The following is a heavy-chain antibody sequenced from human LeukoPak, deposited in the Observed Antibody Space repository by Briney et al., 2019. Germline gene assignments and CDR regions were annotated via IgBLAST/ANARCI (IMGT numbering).Heavy chain of an antibody. D-gene: IGHD3-10*01. CDR2: IKEDGSVI. V-gene: IGHV3-7*01. J-gene: IGHJ4*02. CDR3: ATGRWFGEFAGSAFED. Sequence: GGSRRLSCLGSGFGFSNYWMIWLRQAPGEGLEWVANIKEDGSVIYSADSVKGRFTISRDNAKNSVYLQMNSLRVEDTALYYCATGRWFGEFAGSAFEDWGQGTLVTVSS. CDR1: GFGFSNYW.